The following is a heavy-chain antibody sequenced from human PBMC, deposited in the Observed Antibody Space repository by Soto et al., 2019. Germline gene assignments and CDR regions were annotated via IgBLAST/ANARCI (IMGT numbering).Heavy chain of an antibody. CDR2: IFPLTDIP. J-gene: IGHJ4*02. CDR3: ARGPLVVLNYFES. V-gene: IGHV1-69*02. Sequence: QVKLVQSGTEAKKTGSSVKVSCKASGGTFRNYPINWVRQAPGQGLEWMGSIFPLTDIPDYAQNFQARLTISADKSTSTAYMELSSLTSDDTAMYFCARGPLVVLNYFESWGQGTLVTVSS. CDR1: GGTFRNYP.